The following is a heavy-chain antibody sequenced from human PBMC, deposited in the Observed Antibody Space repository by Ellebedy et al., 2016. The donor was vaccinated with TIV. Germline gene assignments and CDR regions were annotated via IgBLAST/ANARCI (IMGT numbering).Heavy chain of an antibody. CDR3: AKDDDLSLTIRFDT. V-gene: IGHV3-48*01. CDR1: GFTFSSYS. D-gene: IGHD2/OR15-2a*01. Sequence: GESLKISCAASGFTFSSYSMNWVRQAPGKGLEWVSYISSSSSTIYYADSVKGRFTISRDNAKNSLYLQMNSLRAEDTAVYYCAKDDDLSLTIRFDTWGQGTQVTVSS. CDR2: ISSSSSTI. J-gene: IGHJ5*02.